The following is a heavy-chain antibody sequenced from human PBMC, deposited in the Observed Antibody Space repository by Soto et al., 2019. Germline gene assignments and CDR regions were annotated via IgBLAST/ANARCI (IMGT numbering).Heavy chain of an antibody. CDR2: ISGSGGST. J-gene: IGHJ4*02. V-gene: IGHV3-23*01. D-gene: IGHD6-13*01. CDR3: AKENGYSSSWFEFDY. CDR1: GFTFSSYA. Sequence: PGGSLRLSCPASGFTFSSYAMSCVRQAPGKGLEWVSAISGSGGSTYYADSVKGRFTISRDNSKNTLYLQMNSLRAEDTAVYYCAKENGYSSSWFEFDYWGQGTLVTVSS.